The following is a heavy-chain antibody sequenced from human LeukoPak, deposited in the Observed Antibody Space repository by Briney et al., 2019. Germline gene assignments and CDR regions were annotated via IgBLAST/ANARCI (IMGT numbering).Heavy chain of an antibody. CDR2: IKDDGSEK. J-gene: IGHJ4*02. V-gene: IGHV3-7*01. CDR1: GFTFRNHW. Sequence: GGSLRLSCAASGFTFRNHWMNWVRQAPGKGPEWVANIKDDGSEKYYVDSVKGRFTISRDNAKNSLYLQMNSLRAEDTAVYYCARVGVGYGVRLGRVGYWGQGTLVTVSS. CDR3: ARVGVGYGVRLGRVGY. D-gene: IGHD4-17*01.